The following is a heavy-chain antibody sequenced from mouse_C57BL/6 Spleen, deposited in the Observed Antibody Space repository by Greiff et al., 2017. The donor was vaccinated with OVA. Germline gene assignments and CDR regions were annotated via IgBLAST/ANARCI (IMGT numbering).Heavy chain of an antibody. V-gene: IGHV3-6*01. D-gene: IGHD2-4*01. CDR3: ARGNYDYDVPVAY. CDR1: GYSITSGYY. Sequence: EVKLQESGPGLVKPSQSLSLTCSVTGYSITSGYYWNWIRQFPGNKLEWMGYISYDGSNNYNPSLKNRISITRDTSKNQFFLKLNSVTTEDTATYYCARGNYDYDVPVAYWGQGTLVTVSA. J-gene: IGHJ3*01. CDR2: ISYDGSN.